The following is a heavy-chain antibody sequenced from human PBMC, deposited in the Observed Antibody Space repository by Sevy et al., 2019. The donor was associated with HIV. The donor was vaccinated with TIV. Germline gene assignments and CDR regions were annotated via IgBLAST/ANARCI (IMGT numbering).Heavy chain of an antibody. Sequence: SETLSLTCAVYGGSFSGYYWTWIRQPPAKGLEWIGEIMPGGITNYNPSLKSRVTISIDTSKNQFSLKVKSVTAADTAIYYCARGQWEHPFWGQGTQVTVSS. CDR2: IMPGGIT. J-gene: IGHJ4*02. D-gene: IGHD1-26*01. CDR3: ARGQWEHPF. CDR1: GGSFSGYY. V-gene: IGHV4-34*01.